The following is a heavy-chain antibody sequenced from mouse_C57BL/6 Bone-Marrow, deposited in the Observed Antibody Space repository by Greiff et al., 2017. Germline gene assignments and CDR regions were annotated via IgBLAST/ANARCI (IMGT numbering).Heavy chain of an antibody. Sequence: VQLQQSGAELVKPGASVKLSCKASGYTFPEYTIHWVKQRSGQGLEWIGWFYPGSGSIKYNEKFKDKATLTADKSSSTVYMELSRLTSEDSAVYFCARHEGRSIYYSYDAGFAYWGQGTLVTVSA. D-gene: IGHD2-12*01. J-gene: IGHJ3*01. CDR2: FYPGSGSI. V-gene: IGHV1-62-2*01. CDR1: GYTFPEYT. CDR3: ARHEGRSIYYSYDAGFAY.